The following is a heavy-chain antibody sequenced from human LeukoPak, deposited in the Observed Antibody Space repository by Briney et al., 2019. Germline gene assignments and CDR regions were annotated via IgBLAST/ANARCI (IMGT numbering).Heavy chain of an antibody. Sequence: GGSLRLSCAASGFTFSSYEMNWVRQAPGKGLEWVSYISTSGNSIYYADSVKGRFTISRDNAKSSLLLQMNSLRAEDTAVYYCATSQGSWPDYFDYWGQGTLVTVSS. D-gene: IGHD6-13*01. J-gene: IGHJ4*02. V-gene: IGHV3-48*03. CDR1: GFTFSSYE. CDR2: ISTSGNSI. CDR3: ATSQGSWPDYFDY.